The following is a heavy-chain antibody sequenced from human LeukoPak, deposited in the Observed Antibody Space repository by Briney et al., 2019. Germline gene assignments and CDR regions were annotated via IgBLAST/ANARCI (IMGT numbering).Heavy chain of an antibody. CDR1: GYTFTGHY. V-gene: IGHV1-2*06. CDR3: AIHSSGWLYYFDY. D-gene: IGHD6-19*01. CDR2: INPNSGGT. J-gene: IGHJ4*02. Sequence: ASVKVSYKASGYTFTGHYMHWVRQAPGQGLEWMGRINPNSGGTNYAQKFQGRVTMTRDTSISTAYMELSRLRSDDTAVYYCAIHSSGWLYYFDYWGQGTLVTVSS.